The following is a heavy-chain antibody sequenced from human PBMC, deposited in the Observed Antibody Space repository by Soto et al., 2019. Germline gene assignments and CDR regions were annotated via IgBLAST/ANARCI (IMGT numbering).Heavy chain of an antibody. CDR1: GFIFTNYA. V-gene: IGHV3-23*01. Sequence: EVQVSESGGGLVRPGGSLRLSCAASGFIFTNYAMNWVRQAPGKGLEWVSVIGGRGNSAYYADSVQGRFTISRDNSQNTRSLQVSSLTADDTAIYYCVREGRGSFDFWGRGTMVTVSS. J-gene: IGHJ3*01. CDR3: VREGRGSFDF. CDR2: IGGRGNSA. D-gene: IGHD5-12*01.